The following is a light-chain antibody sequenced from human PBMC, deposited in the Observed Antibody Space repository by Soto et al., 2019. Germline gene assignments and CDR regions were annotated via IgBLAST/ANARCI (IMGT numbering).Light chain of an antibody. V-gene: IGKV3-20*01. CDR3: QQYGSSPPYT. CDR1: QSVSNNY. CDR2: GSS. J-gene: IGKJ2*01. Sequence: EVVLTQSPGTLSLSPGERATLSCMASQSVSNNYFAWYQQKPGQAPRLRIFGSSDRATGTPDRFSGSGSGTDFTLTISRLEPEDFAVYYCQQYGSSPPYTCGQGTKLEIK.